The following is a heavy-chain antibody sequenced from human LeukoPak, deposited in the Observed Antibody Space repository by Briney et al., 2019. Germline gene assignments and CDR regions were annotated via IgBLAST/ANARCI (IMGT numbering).Heavy chain of an antibody. CDR2: IYYSGST. CDR3: ASLADYDFWSGPSFDY. CDR1: GGSISSSSYY. J-gene: IGHJ4*01. Sequence: SETLSLTCTGSGGSISSSSYYWGWIRQPPGKGLEWIGSIYYSGSTYYNPSLKSRVTISVDTSKSQFSLKLSSVTAADTAVYYCASLADYDFWSGPSFDYWGQGTLVTVSS. D-gene: IGHD3-3*01. V-gene: IGHV4-39*01.